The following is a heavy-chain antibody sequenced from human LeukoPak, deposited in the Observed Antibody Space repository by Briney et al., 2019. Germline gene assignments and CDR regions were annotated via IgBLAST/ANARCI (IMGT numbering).Heavy chain of an antibody. CDR3: AREREGPYGYLDY. J-gene: IGHJ4*02. Sequence: SETLSLTCTVSGVSISSSNSYWGWIRQPPGKGLEWIASIYHSGGTNYNPSLKSRVTISVDTSKNQFSLRLSSVTTADTAVYYCAREREGPYGYLDYWGQGTLVTVSS. V-gene: IGHV4-39*07. CDR1: GVSISSSNSY. CDR2: IYHSGGT. D-gene: IGHD4-17*01.